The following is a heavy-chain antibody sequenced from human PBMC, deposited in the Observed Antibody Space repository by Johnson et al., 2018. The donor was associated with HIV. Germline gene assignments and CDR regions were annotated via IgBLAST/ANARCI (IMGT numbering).Heavy chain of an antibody. CDR1: RFTVSSNY. V-gene: IGHV3-66*01. J-gene: IGHJ3*02. CDR2: IYSGGST. D-gene: IGHD3-10*01. Sequence: VQLVESGGGLVQPGGSLRLSCAASRFTVSSNYMSWVRQAPGKGLEWVSVIYSGGSTYYADSVKGRFTISRDNAKNSLYLQMNSLRAEDTAVYYCARERATVWFRASGAACDIWGQGTMVTVSA. CDR3: ARERATVWFRASGAACDI.